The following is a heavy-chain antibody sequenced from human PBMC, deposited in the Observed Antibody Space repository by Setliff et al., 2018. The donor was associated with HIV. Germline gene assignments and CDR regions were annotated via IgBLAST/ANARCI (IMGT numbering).Heavy chain of an antibody. CDR2: ITNNSGGT. CDR3: ARSPYGSGWGPSSVAYMDV. J-gene: IGHJ6*03. CDR1: GHTFTDYY. Sequence: ASVKVSCKASGHTFTDYYLHWVRQAPGEGLEWMGWITNNSGGTNYAQKFQGRVTMTRDTSISTDYMELSGLKSDDSAVYYCARSPYGSGWGPSSVAYMDVWGKGTTVTVSS. V-gene: IGHV1-2*02. D-gene: IGHD3-22*01.